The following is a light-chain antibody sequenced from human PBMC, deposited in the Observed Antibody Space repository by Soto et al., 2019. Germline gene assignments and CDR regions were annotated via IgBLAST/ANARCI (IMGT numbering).Light chain of an antibody. J-gene: IGKJ4*01. CDR2: AAT. Sequence: DIQMTQSPSYVSASVGDRVSITCRASQDIRSWLARYQQRPGKAPKLLIYAATTLQSGVPSRFSGSGSGTTFTLTINNLQPEDFASYFCQQANSFPLTFGGGTKVDIK. CDR3: QQANSFPLT. CDR1: QDIRSW. V-gene: IGKV1-12*01.